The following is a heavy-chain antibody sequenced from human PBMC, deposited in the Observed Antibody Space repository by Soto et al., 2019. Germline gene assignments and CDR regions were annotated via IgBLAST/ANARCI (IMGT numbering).Heavy chain of an antibody. V-gene: IGHV2-5*02. Sequence: ASGPTLVNPTQTLTLTCTFPGFSLSTSGVGVGWIRQPPGKALEWLALIYWDDDKRYSPSLKSRLTITKDTSKNQVVLTMTNMDPVDTATYYCAHRPRRPMVRGVMEFDYWGQGTLVTVSS. CDR1: GFSLSTSGVG. CDR2: IYWDDDK. D-gene: IGHD3-10*01. J-gene: IGHJ4*02. CDR3: AHRPRRPMVRGVMEFDY.